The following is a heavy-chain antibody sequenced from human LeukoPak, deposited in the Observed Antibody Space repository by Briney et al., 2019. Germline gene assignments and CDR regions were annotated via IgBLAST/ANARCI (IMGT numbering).Heavy chain of an antibody. CDR3: ARDVRNYYDSSGYYLFDY. CDR2: INHSGST. V-gene: IGHV4-34*01. D-gene: IGHD3-22*01. Sequence: SETLSLTCAVYGGSFSGYYWSWIRQPPGKGLEWIGEINHSGSTNYNPSLKSRVTISMDTSKNQFSLKLSSVTAADTAVYYCARDVRNYYDSSGYYLFDYWGQGTLVTVSS. CDR1: GGSFSGYY. J-gene: IGHJ4*02.